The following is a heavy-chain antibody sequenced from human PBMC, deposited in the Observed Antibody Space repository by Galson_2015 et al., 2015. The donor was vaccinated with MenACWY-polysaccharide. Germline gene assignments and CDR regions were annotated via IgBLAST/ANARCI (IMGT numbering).Heavy chain of an antibody. D-gene: IGHD3-3*01. V-gene: IGHV3-15*01. CDR1: GFTFSNAW. CDR2: IKSKTDGGTT. Sequence: SLRLSCAASGFTFSNAWMSWVRQAPGKGLEWVGRIKSKTDGGTTDYAAPVKGRFTISRDDSKNTLYLQMNSLKTEDTAVYYCTTEVSLEWLSYDYWGQGTLVTVSS. CDR3: TTEVSLEWLSYDY. J-gene: IGHJ4*02.